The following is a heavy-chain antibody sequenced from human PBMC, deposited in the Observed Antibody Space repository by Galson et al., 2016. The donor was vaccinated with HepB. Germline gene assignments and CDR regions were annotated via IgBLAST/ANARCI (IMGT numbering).Heavy chain of an antibody. J-gene: IGHJ6*02. CDR2: IDWEDEK. D-gene: IGHD3-10*01. CDR1: GLSLSTSGMC. V-gene: IGHV2-70*01. CDR3: ARMLWFGELSQYYYGLDV. Sequence: PALVKPTHTLTLTCTFSGLSLSTSGMCVSWIRQPPGKALEWLALIDWEDEKYYSRSLKTRLTLSKDTSKNQVVLTMTNMDPGDTATYYCARMLWFGELSQYYYGLDVWGQGTTVTVSS.